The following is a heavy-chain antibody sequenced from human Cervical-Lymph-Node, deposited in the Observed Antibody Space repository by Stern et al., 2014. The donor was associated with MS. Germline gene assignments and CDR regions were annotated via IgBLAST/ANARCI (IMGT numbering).Heavy chain of an antibody. J-gene: IGHJ6*02. CDR1: GFSFDTYGVG. D-gene: IGHD1-26*01. CDR2: IYWDYEN. V-gene: IGHV2-5*02. CDR3: AHTGSGRRYYYNGMDV. Sequence: ASGPPLVQPTQSLTLTCTFSGFSFDTYGVGLGRVRQPPGLALEWLVLIYWDYENRSSPSLSSRLTATQDTSTTLVVLTMTNMDPVDKATYYCAHTGSGRRYYYNGMDVWGQGTTVTVSS.